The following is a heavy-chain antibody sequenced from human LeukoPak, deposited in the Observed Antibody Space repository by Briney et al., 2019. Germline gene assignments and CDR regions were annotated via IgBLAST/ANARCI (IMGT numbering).Heavy chain of an antibody. CDR2: INTNTGNP. J-gene: IGHJ4*02. Sequence: ASVKVSCKAPGYTFTSYAMNWVRQAPGQGLEWMGWINTNTGNPTYAQGFTGRFVFSLDTSVSTAYLQISSLKAEDTAVYYCARDISSSGWYWFDYWGQGTLVTVSS. CDR1: GYTFTSYA. V-gene: IGHV7-4-1*02. CDR3: ARDISSSGWYWFDY. D-gene: IGHD6-19*01.